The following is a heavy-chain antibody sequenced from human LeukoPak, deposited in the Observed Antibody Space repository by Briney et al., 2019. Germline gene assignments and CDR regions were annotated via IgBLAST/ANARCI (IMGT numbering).Heavy chain of an antibody. CDR3: SSGGYCTSTSCYGVY. CDR2: IRSKANNYAT. Sequence: GGSLRLSCAAPGFTFSGSAMHWVRQASGKGLEWVGRIRSKANNYATAYAASVKGRFTISRDDLQNTAYLEMNSLKTEDTGVYYCSSGGYCTSTSCYGVYWGQGTLVTVSS. CDR1: GFTFSGSA. V-gene: IGHV3-73*01. D-gene: IGHD2-2*01. J-gene: IGHJ4*02.